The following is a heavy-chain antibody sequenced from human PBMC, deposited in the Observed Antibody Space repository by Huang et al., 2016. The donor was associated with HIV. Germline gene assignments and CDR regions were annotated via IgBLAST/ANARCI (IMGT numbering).Heavy chain of an antibody. CDR1: GFIFMDYW. Sequence: EVELAESGGGSVRPGQSLSLSCVGSGFIFMDYWMHWVRQIPGKGWMWVARIDSDGSSTSYADSVKGRFTIYRDNAKNTVYLQMSSLRVDDTAVYYCVRAKEKGYDFWSGYRYWGQGVQVTVSS. D-gene: IGHD3-3*01. V-gene: IGHV3-74*02. CDR2: IDSDGSST. J-gene: IGHJ4*01. CDR3: VRAKEKGYDFWSGYRY.